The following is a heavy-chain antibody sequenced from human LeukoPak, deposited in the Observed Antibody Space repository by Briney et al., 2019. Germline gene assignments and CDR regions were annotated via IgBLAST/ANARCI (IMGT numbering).Heavy chain of an antibody. D-gene: IGHD2-15*01. CDR1: GFTFSSYA. CDR3: ARGLVVVVAANWFDP. CDR2: ISYDGSNK. J-gene: IGHJ5*02. Sequence: GRSLRLPCAASGFTFSSYAMHWVRQAPGKGLEWVAVISYDGSNKYYADSVKGRFTISRDNSKNTLYLQMNSLRAEDTAVYYCARGLVVVVAANWFDPWGQGTLVTVSS. V-gene: IGHV3-30-3*01.